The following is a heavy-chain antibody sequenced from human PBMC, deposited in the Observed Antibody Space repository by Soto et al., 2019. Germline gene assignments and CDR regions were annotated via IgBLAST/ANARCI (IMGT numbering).Heavy chain of an antibody. Sequence: SETLSLTCSVSGDSISTVDYFWAWIRQPPGQALEYIGYIYKSTTTYYNPSFESRVAISLDTSKSQFSLNVTSVTAADTAVYFCARGRYCLTGRCFPNWFDSWGQGTLVTSPQ. CDR1: GDSISTVDYF. D-gene: IGHD2-15*01. V-gene: IGHV4-30-4*01. CDR2: IYKSTTT. CDR3: ARGRYCLTGRCFPNWFDS. J-gene: IGHJ5*01.